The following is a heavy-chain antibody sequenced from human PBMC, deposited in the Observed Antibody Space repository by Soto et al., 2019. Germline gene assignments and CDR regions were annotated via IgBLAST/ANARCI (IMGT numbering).Heavy chain of an antibody. Sequence: SETLSLTCTVSGGSISSYYWSWIRQPPGKGLEWIGYIYYSGSTNYNPSLKSRVTISVDTSKNQSSLKLSSVTAADTAVYYCARDSLGYCSGGSCYDFDYWGQGTLVTVSS. V-gene: IGHV4-59*01. J-gene: IGHJ4*02. CDR1: GGSISSYY. CDR3: ARDSLGYCSGGSCYDFDY. CDR2: IYYSGST. D-gene: IGHD2-15*01.